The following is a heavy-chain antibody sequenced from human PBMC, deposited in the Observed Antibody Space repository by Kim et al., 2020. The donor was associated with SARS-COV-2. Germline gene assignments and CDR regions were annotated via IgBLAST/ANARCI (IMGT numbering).Heavy chain of an antibody. J-gene: IGHJ3*02. CDR1: GFTVSSNY. V-gene: IGHV3-66*01. CDR3: ARDGGYRDDAFDI. CDR2: IYSGGST. D-gene: IGHD6-13*01. Sequence: GGSLRLSCAASGFTVSSNYMSWVRQAPGKGLEWVSVIYSGGSTYYADSVKGRFTISRDNSKNTLYLQMNSLRAEDTAVYYCARDGGYRDDAFDIWGQGTMVTVSS.